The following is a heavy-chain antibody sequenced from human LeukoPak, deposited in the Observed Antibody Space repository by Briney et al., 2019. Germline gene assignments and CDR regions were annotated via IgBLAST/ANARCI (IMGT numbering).Heavy chain of an antibody. D-gene: IGHD1-26*01. CDR1: GYTFTDYY. Sequence: GASVKVSCRASGYTFTDYYIHWVRQAPGQGLEWMGWINPNSVTNYAQKFQGRVTMTGDTSISTAYMELSRLTSDDMAVYYCSRGEVDGPDFDYWGQGTLVTVSS. V-gene: IGHV1-2*02. CDR3: SRGEVDGPDFDY. CDR2: INPNSVT. J-gene: IGHJ4*02.